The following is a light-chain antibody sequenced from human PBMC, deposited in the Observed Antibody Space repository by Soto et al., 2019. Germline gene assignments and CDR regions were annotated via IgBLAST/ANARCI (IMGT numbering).Light chain of an antibody. V-gene: IGKV3-20*01. CDR3: QQYGAPPFA. CDR2: GAS. J-gene: IGKJ3*01. CDR1: RAVYINA. Sequence: VVLTQSPATLSLSPCEPATLSCRSSRAVYINALAWYKQKPGRTPTLLIYGASTRLTGHPDRFSATGSGTEFSLTIISVEPEAFEVYYCQQYGAPPFAFGAVKRVEI.